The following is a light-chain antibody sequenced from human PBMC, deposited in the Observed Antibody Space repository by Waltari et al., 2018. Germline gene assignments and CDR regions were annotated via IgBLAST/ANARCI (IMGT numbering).Light chain of an antibody. V-gene: IGLV2-14*03. Sequence: QSALTQPASMSGSLGQSLTISCTGSSSDIGGYNFVSWYQHHPGKAPRLILYDVTSRPAGVSDRFSGSKSAYTASLTISALQADDEADYYCVSYTSRSSLRIFGTGTKVSVL. J-gene: IGLJ1*01. CDR2: DVT. CDR1: SSDIGGYNF. CDR3: VSYTSRSSLRI.